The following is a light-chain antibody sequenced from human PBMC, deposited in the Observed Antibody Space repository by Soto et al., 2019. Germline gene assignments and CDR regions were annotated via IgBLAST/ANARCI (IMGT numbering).Light chain of an antibody. CDR1: QGISSY. V-gene: IGKV1-8*01. J-gene: IGKJ5*01. Sequence: AIRMTQSPSSLFASKVYRFTITCRASQGISSYLAWYQQIPGKAPKLLIYAASTLQSGVPSRFSGSGSGTDFTLTISSLQPEDFATYYCQQLNSYLITFGQGTRLEIK. CDR3: QQLNSYLIT. CDR2: AAS.